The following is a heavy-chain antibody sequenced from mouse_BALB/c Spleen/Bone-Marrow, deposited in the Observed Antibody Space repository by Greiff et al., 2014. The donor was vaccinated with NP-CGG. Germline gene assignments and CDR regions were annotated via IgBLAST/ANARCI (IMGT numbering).Heavy chain of an antibody. J-gene: IGHJ2*01. V-gene: IGHV4-1*02. D-gene: IGHD1-1*01. CDR3: ARPDYYGDLNY. Sequence: EVKLVESGGGLVQPGGSLKLSCAASGFDFSRYWMSWVRQAPGKGLEWIGEINPDSRTINYSPSLKDKFIISRDNAKNTLYLRLNKVRSEDTALYYCARPDYYGDLNYWGQGTTLTVSS. CDR2: INPDSRTI. CDR1: GFDFSRYW.